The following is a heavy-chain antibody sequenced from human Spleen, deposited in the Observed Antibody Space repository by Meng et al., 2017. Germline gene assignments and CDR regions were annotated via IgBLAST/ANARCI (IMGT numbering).Heavy chain of an antibody. V-gene: IGHV4-34*01. CDR1: GGSFSDDY. D-gene: IGHD4-11*01. Sequence: GQPQECGGGRIEPAAPPSLTCVVAGGSFSDDYWGWFPQPPGKGLEWIGGINHSGSTNYNPSPESRATISVDTSQNNLSLKLSSVTAADSAVYYCARGPTTMAHDFDYWGQGTLVTVSS. J-gene: IGHJ4*02. CDR3: ARGPTTMAHDFDY. CDR2: INHSGST.